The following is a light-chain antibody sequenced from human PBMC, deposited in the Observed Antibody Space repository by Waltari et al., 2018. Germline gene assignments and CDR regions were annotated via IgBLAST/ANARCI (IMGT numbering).Light chain of an antibody. CDR2: EVI. Sequence: QSALTQPPSASGSPGESVTISCTGTSSDIGDYDYVSWYQQHPGKAPKLMIYEVIKRPSGVPDPFSGSKSGNTASLTVSGLQAEDEADYYCCSYAGTNNFYVFGTGTKVTVL. CDR3: CSYAGTNNFYV. CDR1: SSDIGDYDY. V-gene: IGLV2-8*01. J-gene: IGLJ1*01.